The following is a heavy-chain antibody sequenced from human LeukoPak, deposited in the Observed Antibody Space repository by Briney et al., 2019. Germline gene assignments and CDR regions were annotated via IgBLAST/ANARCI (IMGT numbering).Heavy chain of an antibody. D-gene: IGHD4-17*01. J-gene: IGHJ3*02. CDR3: ARDLVTVTKGFDI. V-gene: IGHV4-59*11. CDR1: DDSFSSHY. Sequence: SETLSLTCAVSDDSFSSHYWTWIRQPPGKGLEWIGYISYIGSTNYNPSLKSRVTISIDTSKNQFSLKLSSVTVADTAVYYCARDLVTVTKGFDIWGQGTMVSVSS. CDR2: ISYIGST.